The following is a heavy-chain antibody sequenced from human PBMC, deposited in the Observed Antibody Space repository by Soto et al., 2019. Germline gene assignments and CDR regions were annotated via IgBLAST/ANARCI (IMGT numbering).Heavy chain of an antibody. CDR1: GYSFTSYY. CDR3: ARAAATGNGRRVDV. V-gene: IGHV1-46*01. D-gene: IGHD6-13*01. J-gene: IGHJ6*02. CDR2: INPSGGRT. Sequence: ASVKVSCKASGYSFTSYYIHWVRQAPGQGLEWMGMINPSGGRTTYSQQFQGRVTMTGDTSTTTVYMELSSLTSDDTAMYYCARAAATGNGRRVDVWGQGISVTVSS.